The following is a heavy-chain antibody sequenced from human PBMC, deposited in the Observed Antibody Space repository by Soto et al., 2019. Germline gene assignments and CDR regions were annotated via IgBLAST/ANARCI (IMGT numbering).Heavy chain of an antibody. Sequence: QVQLVESGGGLVKPGGSLRLSCAASGFTFSDYYMSWIRQAPGKGLEWVSYISSSSSYKNYADSVKGRFTISRDNAKNPRYLQMTSLRAEARAGYYCARDVRGHAARVYFALWGRGTRVTVSS. CDR1: GFTFSDYY. CDR2: ISSSSSYK. V-gene: IGHV3-11*05. CDR3: ARDVRGHAARVYFAL. J-gene: IGHJ2*01. D-gene: IGHD6-25*01.